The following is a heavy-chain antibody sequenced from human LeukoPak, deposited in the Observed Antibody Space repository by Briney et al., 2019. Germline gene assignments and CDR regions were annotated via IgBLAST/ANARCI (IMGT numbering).Heavy chain of an antibody. Sequence: PGGSLRLSCAASGFTFSNFAMSWVRQAPGKGLEWVSVISDSGGSTYYADSVKGRFTIARDNPRNTLYLQMSSLRAEDTAVYYCAKAGNNVWNHHFGYWGQGTLVTVSS. CDR3: AKAGNNVWNHHFGY. J-gene: IGHJ4*02. CDR1: GFTFSNFA. D-gene: IGHD1-14*01. V-gene: IGHV3-23*01. CDR2: ISDSGGST.